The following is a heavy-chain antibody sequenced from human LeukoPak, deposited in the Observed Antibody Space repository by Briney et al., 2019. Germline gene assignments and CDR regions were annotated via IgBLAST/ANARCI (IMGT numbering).Heavy chain of an antibody. CDR3: ARDFWLAG. V-gene: IGHV4-61*01. CDR2: IYYSGST. D-gene: IGHD5-12*01. J-gene: IGHJ4*02. CDR1: GGSFSSGSYY. Sequence: SETLSLTCTVSGGSFSSGSYYWSWIRQPPGKGLEWIGYIYYSGSTNYNPSLKSRVTISVDTSKNQFSLKLSSVTAADTAVYYCARDFWLAGWGQGTLVTVSS.